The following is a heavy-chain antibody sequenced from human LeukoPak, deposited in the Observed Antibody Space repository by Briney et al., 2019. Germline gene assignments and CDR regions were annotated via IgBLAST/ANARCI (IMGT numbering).Heavy chain of an antibody. CDR2: IVVGSGNT. CDR1: GFTFTSSA. CDR3: AADSVGWGFDY. V-gene: IGHV1-58*01. D-gene: IGHD7-27*01. J-gene: IGHJ4*02. Sequence: VASVNVSCKASGFTFTSSAVQWVRQARGQRLEWIGWIVVGSGNTNYAQKFQERVTITRDMSTSTAYMELSSLRSEDTAVYYCAADSVGWGFDYWGQGTLVTVSS.